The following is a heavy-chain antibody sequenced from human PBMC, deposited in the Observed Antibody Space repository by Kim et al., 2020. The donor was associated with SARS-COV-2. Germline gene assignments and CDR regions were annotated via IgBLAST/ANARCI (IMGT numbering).Heavy chain of an antibody. CDR3: ARLRGDYGYYYYYGMDV. Sequence: SETLSLTCTVSGGSISSSSYYWGWILQPPGKVLEWIGSIYYSGSTYYNPSLKSRVTISVDTSKNQFSLKLSSVTAADTAVYYCARLRGDYGYYYYYGMDVWGQGTTVTVSS. CDR2: IYYSGST. D-gene: IGHD4-17*01. V-gene: IGHV4-39*01. CDR1: GGSISSSSYY. J-gene: IGHJ6*02.